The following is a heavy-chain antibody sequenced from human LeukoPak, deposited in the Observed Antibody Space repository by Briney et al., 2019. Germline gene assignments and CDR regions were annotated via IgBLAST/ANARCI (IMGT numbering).Heavy chain of an antibody. Sequence: PSETLSLTCTVSGGSISSGDYYWSWIRQPPGKGLEWIGYIYYSGSTYYNPSLKSRVTISVGTSKNQFSLKLSSVTAADTAVYYCARARRYYDFWSGFDYWGQGTLVTVSS. CDR1: GGSISSGDYY. CDR3: ARARRYYDFWSGFDY. CDR2: IYYSGST. J-gene: IGHJ4*02. V-gene: IGHV4-30-4*08. D-gene: IGHD3-3*01.